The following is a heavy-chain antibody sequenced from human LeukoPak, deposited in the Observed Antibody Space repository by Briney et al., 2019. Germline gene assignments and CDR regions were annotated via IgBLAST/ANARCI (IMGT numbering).Heavy chain of an antibody. Sequence: PGGSLRLSCAASGFTFYSYWMHWVRQAPGKGLEWVAVISYDGSNKYYADSVKGRFTISRDNSKNTLYLQMNSLRAEDTAVYYCAKALHTALGYCSGGSCYSNYFDYWGQGTLVTVSS. J-gene: IGHJ4*02. CDR1: GFTFYSYW. V-gene: IGHV3-30*18. CDR2: ISYDGSNK. D-gene: IGHD2-15*01. CDR3: AKALHTALGYCSGGSCYSNYFDY.